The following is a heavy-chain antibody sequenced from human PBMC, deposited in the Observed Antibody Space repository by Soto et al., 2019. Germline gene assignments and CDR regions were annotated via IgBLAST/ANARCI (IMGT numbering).Heavy chain of an antibody. V-gene: IGHV4-39*01. CDR2: IYHTGNA. J-gene: IGHJ6*02. Sequence: TSETLSLTCSVSGDSSSNSRFYWAWIRKPPGEGLEWIGSIYHTGNAYYNPSLKSRVTISVDTSKNQFSLKLTSVTAADTAVYYCARALYSSFPRYYYYGMDVWGQGTTVTVSS. CDR1: GDSSSNSRFY. D-gene: IGHD4-4*01. CDR3: ARALYSSFPRYYYYGMDV.